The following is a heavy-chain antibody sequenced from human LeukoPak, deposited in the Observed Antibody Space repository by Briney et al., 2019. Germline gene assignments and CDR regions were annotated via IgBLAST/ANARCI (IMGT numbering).Heavy chain of an antibody. CDR3: ARHSGSGSLSRPFDP. CDR1: GDSVTSGTFY. D-gene: IGHD3-10*01. V-gene: IGHV4-39*01. Sequence: SETLSLTCTVSGDSVTSGTFYWAWLRQPPGKGLEWMATVYYTGSTYYNPSLKSRVTISIDTSKNQFSLKLRSVVAPDTAVYYCARHSGSGSLSRPFDPWGQGTLVTVSS. CDR2: VYYTGST. J-gene: IGHJ5*02.